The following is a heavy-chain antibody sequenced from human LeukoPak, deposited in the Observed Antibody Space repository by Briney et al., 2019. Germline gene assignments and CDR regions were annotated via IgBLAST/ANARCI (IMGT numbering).Heavy chain of an antibody. CDR2: INHSGST. Sequence: SETLSLTCAAYGGSFSGYYWSWIRQPPGKGLEWIGEINHSGSTNYNPSLKSRVTISVDTSKNQFSLKLSSVTAADTAVYYCARGTGDYLYWGQGTLVTVSS. D-gene: IGHD4-17*01. CDR3: ARGTGDYLY. V-gene: IGHV4-34*01. CDR1: GGSFSGYY. J-gene: IGHJ4*02.